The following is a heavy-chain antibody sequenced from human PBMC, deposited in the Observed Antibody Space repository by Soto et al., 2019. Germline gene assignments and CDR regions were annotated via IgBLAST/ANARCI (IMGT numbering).Heavy chain of an antibody. V-gene: IGHV1-69*01. D-gene: IGHD3-3*01. CDR2: IIPICGTA. CDR1: GGTFSSYA. J-gene: IGHJ6*02. CDR3: ARGRQSYDFWSGYYDYYYYGMDV. Sequence: QVQLVQSGAEVKKPGSSVKVSCKASGGTFSSYAISWVRQAPGQGLEWMGGIIPICGTANYAQKFQGRVTITADESTSTAYMELSSLRSEDTAVYYCARGRQSYDFWSGYYDYYYYGMDVWGQGTTVTVSS.